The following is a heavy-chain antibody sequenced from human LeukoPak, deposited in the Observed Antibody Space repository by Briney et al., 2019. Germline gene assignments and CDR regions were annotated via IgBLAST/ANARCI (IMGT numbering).Heavy chain of an antibody. CDR1: GFTFTTYA. CDR3: AKSAVGATV. J-gene: IGHJ4*02. Sequence: PGGSLRLSCAASGFTFTTYALTWVRQAPGKGLEWVSAITGSGGSTYYADSVRGRFTISRDNSKNTLYLQMNSLRAEDTAVYYCAKSAVGATVWGQGTLVTVSS. V-gene: IGHV3-23*01. CDR2: ITGSGGST. D-gene: IGHD1-26*01.